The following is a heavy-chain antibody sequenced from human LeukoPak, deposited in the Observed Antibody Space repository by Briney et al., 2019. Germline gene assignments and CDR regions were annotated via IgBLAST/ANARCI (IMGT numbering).Heavy chain of an antibody. CDR2: IKQDGSEK. CDR1: RFTFNNFW. CDR3: ARARFFSANWFDP. Sequence: PGGSLRLSCAASRFTFNNFWMSWVRQAPGRGLEWVANIKQDGSEKYYVDSVKGRFTISRDNAKNSLYLQMNSLRAEDTAVYYCARARFFSANWFDPWGQGTLVTVSS. D-gene: IGHD3-3*01. J-gene: IGHJ5*02. V-gene: IGHV3-7*01.